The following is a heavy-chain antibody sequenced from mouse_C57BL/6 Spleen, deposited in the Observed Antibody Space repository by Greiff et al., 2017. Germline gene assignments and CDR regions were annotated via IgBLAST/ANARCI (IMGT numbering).Heavy chain of an antibody. J-gene: IGHJ4*01. Sequence: VQLQQPGAELVRPGSSVKLSCKASGYTFTSYWMHWVKQRPIQGLEWIGNIDPSDSETHYNQKFKDKATLTVDKSSSTAYMQLSSLTSEDSAVYYCAREGVYYDYDGAAMDYWGQGTSVTVSS. CDR1: GYTFTSYW. CDR2: IDPSDSET. D-gene: IGHD2-4*01. V-gene: IGHV1-52*01. CDR3: AREGVYYDYDGAAMDY.